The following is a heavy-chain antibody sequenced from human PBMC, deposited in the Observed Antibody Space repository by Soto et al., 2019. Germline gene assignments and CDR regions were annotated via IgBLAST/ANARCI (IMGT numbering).Heavy chain of an antibody. J-gene: IGHJ6*02. CDR3: AKDIALVRGVIIDLDV. D-gene: IGHD3-10*01. CDR1: GFTFSNYG. Sequence: EGSLRLSCAASGFTFSNYGMHWVRQAPGKGLEWVAVTSYDGDKEYYADSVTGRFTISRDNSKNTLYLQMNSLRVEDTAVYYCAKDIALVRGVIIDLDVWGQGTTVTVSS. V-gene: IGHV3-30*18. CDR2: TSYDGDKE.